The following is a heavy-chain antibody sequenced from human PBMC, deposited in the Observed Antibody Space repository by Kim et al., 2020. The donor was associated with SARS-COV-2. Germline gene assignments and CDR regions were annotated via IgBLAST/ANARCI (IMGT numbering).Heavy chain of an antibody. J-gene: IGHJ4*02. CDR2: ISAYNGNT. D-gene: IGHD3-16*02. CDR3: ARDQDKVWGSYRQEDY. Sequence: ASVKVSCKASGYTFTSYGVTWVRQAPGQGLEWMGWISAYNGNTNYAQKLQGRVSMTTDTSTSTAYMELRSLRSDDTAVYYCARDQDKVWGSYRQEDYWGQGTLVTVSS. V-gene: IGHV1-18*01. CDR1: GYTFTSYG.